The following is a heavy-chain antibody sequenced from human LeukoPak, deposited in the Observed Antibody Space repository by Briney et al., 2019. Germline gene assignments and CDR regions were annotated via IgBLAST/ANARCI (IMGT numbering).Heavy chain of an antibody. CDR2: IRYDGNNK. V-gene: IGHV3-30*02. J-gene: IGHJ3*02. CDR3: RGSRGSGSSSHVAFDM. Sequence: HPGGSLRLSCAASGFTFSSYGMHWVRQAPGKGLEWVAFIRYDGNNKYYADSVKGRFTISRDNTKNILYLQMNSLRAEDTAVYYCRGSRGSGSSSHVAFDMWGQGTMVTVSS. D-gene: IGHD1-26*01. CDR1: GFTFSSYG.